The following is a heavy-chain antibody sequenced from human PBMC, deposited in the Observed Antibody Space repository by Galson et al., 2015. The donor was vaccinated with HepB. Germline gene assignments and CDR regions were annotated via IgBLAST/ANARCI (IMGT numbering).Heavy chain of an antibody. V-gene: IGHV3-23*01. CDR3: AGWVVTASWDYFGVDV. CDR1: GFTFSSYA. D-gene: IGHD2-21*02. J-gene: IGHJ6*02. CDR2: LHRDGRT. Sequence: SLRLSCAASGFTFSSYAMSWVRQAPGKGLEWVSTLHRDGRTDYADSVKGRFTISRDNSQNSLSLQMNSLRVDDTAVYYCAGWVVTASWDYFGVDVWGQGTTVTVSS.